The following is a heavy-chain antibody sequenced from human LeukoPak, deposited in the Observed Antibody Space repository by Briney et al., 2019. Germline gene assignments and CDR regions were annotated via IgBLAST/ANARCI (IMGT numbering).Heavy chain of an antibody. CDR3: ARELRGYCSTTSCPFGY. CDR2: IYNDGRT. Sequence: PGGSLRLSCAASGFTVSNNYMSWVRQAPGKGLEWVSVIYNDGRTHSADSVKGRFTISRDNSKNTLYLQMNSLRTEDTAVYYCARELRGYCSTTSCPFGYWGQGALVTVSS. J-gene: IGHJ4*02. V-gene: IGHV3-66*02. D-gene: IGHD2-2*01. CDR1: GFTVSNNY.